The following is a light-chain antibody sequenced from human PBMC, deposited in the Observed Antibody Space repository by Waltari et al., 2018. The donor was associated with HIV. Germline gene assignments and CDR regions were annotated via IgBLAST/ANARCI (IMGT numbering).Light chain of an antibody. V-gene: IGKV3-20*01. J-gene: IGKJ2*01. CDR1: QSITNTY. Sequence: EVVLTQSPGTLTSAPGETIILSCRASQSITNTYLAWYQQRPGQTPKLLIYSASRRAAGIPERFSGSGFETDFTLTISRLEPDDFAVYYCQHYGRSPPYTFGQGTKLE. CDR2: SAS. CDR3: QHYGRSPPYT.